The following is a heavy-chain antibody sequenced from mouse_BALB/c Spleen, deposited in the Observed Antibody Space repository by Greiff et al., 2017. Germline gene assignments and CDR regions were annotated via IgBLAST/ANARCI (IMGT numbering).Heavy chain of an antibody. CDR2: ISYSGST. Sequence: EVMLVESGPSLVKPSQTLSLTCSVTGDSITSGYWNWIRKFPGNKLEYMGYISYSGSTYYNPSLKSRISITRDTSKNQYYLQLNSVTTEDTATYYCARADYGNSPWFAYWGQGTLVTVSA. CDR1: GDSITSGY. J-gene: IGHJ3*01. CDR3: ARADYGNSPWFAY. V-gene: IGHV3-8*02. D-gene: IGHD2-1*01.